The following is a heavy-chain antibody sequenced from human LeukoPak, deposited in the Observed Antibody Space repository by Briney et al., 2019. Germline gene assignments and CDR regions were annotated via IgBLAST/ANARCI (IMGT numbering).Heavy chain of an antibody. D-gene: IGHD6-6*01. Sequence: SQTLSLTCAISGDSVSSNSAAWNWIRQSPSRGLEWLGRTYYRSKWYNDYAVSVKSRITINPDTSKNQFSLQLNSVTPEDTAGYYCARTSIAARPMLLDYWGQGTLVTVSS. V-gene: IGHV6-1*01. CDR1: GDSVSSNSAA. CDR3: ARTSIAARPMLLDY. CDR2: TYYRSKWYN. J-gene: IGHJ4*02.